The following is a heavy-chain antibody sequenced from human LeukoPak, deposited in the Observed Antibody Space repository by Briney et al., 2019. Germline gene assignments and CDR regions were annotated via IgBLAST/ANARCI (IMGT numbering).Heavy chain of an antibody. D-gene: IGHD6-19*01. V-gene: IGHV4-38-2*02. Sequence: SETLSLTCIVSGYSVSSNSYWAWIRQSPGKGLEWIGIIHHGGNTYYNPSLMIRVSMSIDTSKNQCSLNLSYVTAEDMAIFYCARWLGNGFDMWGQGTMVTVSS. CDR2: IHHGGNT. CDR1: GYSVSSNSY. J-gene: IGHJ3*02. CDR3: ARWLGNGFDM.